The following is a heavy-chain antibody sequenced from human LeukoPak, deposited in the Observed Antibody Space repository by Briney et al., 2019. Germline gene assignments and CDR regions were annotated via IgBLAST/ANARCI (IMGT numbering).Heavy chain of an antibody. CDR1: GFTFGIYE. J-gene: IGHJ4*02. CDR3: ARGAGSYPFFDY. Sequence: GGPLRLSCAASGFTFGIYEMNWVRQAPGKGPEWISYISNSGNTIYYGDSVKGRFTISGDNAKNSLYLQMNSLRAEDTAIYYCARGAGSYPFFDYWGQGTLVTVSS. D-gene: IGHD1-26*01. CDR2: ISNSGNTI. V-gene: IGHV3-48*03.